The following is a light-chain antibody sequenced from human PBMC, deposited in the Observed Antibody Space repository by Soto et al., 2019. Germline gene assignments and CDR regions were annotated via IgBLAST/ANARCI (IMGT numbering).Light chain of an antibody. Sequence: DIVMTQSPDSLAVSLGERDTINCKSSQSVLYSSNNKNYLAWYQQKPGQPPKLLIFWASSRKSGVPDRFSGSGSGTDFTLTISSLQAEDVAVYYCQQYYSTPRTFGQGTKVEIK. CDR2: WAS. CDR3: QQYYSTPRT. J-gene: IGKJ1*01. V-gene: IGKV4-1*01. CDR1: QSVLYSSNNKNY.